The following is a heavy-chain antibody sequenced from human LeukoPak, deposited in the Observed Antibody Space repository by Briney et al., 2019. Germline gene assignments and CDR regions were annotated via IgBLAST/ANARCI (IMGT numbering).Heavy chain of an antibody. J-gene: IGHJ4*02. CDR1: GFIFDDYA. Sequence: GRSLRLSCAASGFIFDDYAMHWVRQAPGKGLEWVSGISWNSGSIGYADSVKGRFTISRDNAKNSLYLQMNSLRAEDTAVYYCARAGSHRNSGYDYWGQGTLVTVSS. CDR3: ARAGSHRNSGYDY. CDR2: ISWNSGSI. D-gene: IGHD5-12*01. V-gene: IGHV3-9*01.